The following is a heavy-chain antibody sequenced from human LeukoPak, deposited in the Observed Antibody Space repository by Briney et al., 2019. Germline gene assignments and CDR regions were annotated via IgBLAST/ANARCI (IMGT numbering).Heavy chain of an antibody. D-gene: IGHD1-26*01. Sequence: LSLTCTVSGGSISSHYWSWIRQPPGKGLEWVSGISWNSGNIGYADSVKGRFTISRDNAKNSLYLQMNSLRSEDTALYYCAKAEGGWESLPSDYWGQGTLVTVSS. J-gene: IGHJ4*02. CDR3: AKAEGGWESLPSDY. V-gene: IGHV3-9*01. CDR1: GGSISSHY. CDR2: ISWNSGNI.